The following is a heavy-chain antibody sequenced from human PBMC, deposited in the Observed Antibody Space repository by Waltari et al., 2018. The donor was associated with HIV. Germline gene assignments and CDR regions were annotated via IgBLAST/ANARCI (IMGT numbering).Heavy chain of an antibody. CDR3: ARGLDILTAHYHWYLDL. CDR1: GGSITSGTHS. CDR2: GYISGST. D-gene: IGHD3-9*01. J-gene: IGHJ2*01. Sequence: QVQLQESGPGLVTPSQTLSLTCTVSGGSITSGTHSWTWIRQPAGKGLEWVGRGYISGSTNYNPSLRRRVTISVDTSKNQFSLKLTSVTAADTAVYYCARGLDILTAHYHWYLDLWGRGTLVTVSS. V-gene: IGHV4-61*02.